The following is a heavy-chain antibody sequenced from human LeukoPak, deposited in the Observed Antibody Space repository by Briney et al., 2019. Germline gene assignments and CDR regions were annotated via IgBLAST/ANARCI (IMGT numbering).Heavy chain of an antibody. D-gene: IGHD6-19*01. CDR2: VYYSGST. CDR3: SXXXCGSSGCRYFDY. V-gene: IGHV4-59*01. CDR1: GGSISSYY. Sequence: SSETLSLTCTVSGGSISSYYWSWIRQPPGKGLEWIGYVYYSGSTNYNPSLKSRVTISVDTSKNQFSLKLSSVTAADPAVYYCSXXXCGSSGCRYFDYWGQGTLVTVSS. J-gene: IGHJ4*02.